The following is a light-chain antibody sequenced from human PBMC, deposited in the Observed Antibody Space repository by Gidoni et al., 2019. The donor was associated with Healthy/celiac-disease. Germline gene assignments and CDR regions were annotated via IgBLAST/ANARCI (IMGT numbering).Light chain of an antibody. J-gene: IGKJ1*01. Sequence: DSQMTQSPSSLSASVGDRVTLTCRASQSISSYLTWYQQKPGKAPKLLIYAASSLQSGVPSRFSGSGSGTEFTLTISSLQPDDFATYYCQQYYSSPWTFGQXTKVEIK. CDR1: QSISSY. V-gene: IGKV1-39*01. CDR2: AAS. CDR3: QQYYSSPWT.